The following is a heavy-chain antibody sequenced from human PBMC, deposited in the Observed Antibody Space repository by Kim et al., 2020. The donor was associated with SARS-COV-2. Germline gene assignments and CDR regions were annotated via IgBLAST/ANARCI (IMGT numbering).Heavy chain of an antibody. J-gene: IGHJ6*02. CDR2: INHSGST. CDR3: ARGLRGRGGGSCYGCPVYYYYYGMDV. Sequence: SETLSLTCAVYGGSFSGYYWSWIRQPPGKGLEWIGEINHSGSTNYNPSLKSRVTISVDTSKNQFSLKLSSVTAADTAVYYCARGLRGRGGGSCYGCPVYYYYYGMDVWGQGTTVTVSS. D-gene: IGHD2-15*01. V-gene: IGHV4-34*01. CDR1: GGSFSGYY.